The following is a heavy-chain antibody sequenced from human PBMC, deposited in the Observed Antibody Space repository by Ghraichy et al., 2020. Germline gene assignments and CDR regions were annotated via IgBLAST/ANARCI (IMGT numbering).Heavy chain of an antibody. CDR3: AHSPIDRPLDKAAAGIFDY. V-gene: IGHV2-5*01. J-gene: IGHJ4*02. D-gene: IGHD6-13*01. Sequence: SGPTLVKPTQTLTLTCTFSGFSLSTSGVGVGWIRQPPGKALEWLALIYWNDDKRYSPSLKSRLTITKDTSKNQVVLTMTNMDPVDTATYYCAHSPIDRPLDKAAAGIFDYWGQGTLVTVSS. CDR2: IYWNDDK. CDR1: GFSLSTSGVG.